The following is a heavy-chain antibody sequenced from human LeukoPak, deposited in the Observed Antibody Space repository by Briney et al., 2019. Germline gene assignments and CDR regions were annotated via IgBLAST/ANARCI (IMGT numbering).Heavy chain of an antibody. D-gene: IGHD3-22*01. Sequence: SETLSLTCTVSGGSISSSTYYWGWIRQPPGKGLEWIGSIYYSGSTYYNPSLKSRVTISVDTSKNQFSLKLNSVTAADTALYYCARHFRVVVITAEGFDPWGQGTLVTVSS. CDR3: ARHFRVVVITAEGFDP. J-gene: IGHJ5*02. CDR2: IYYSGST. V-gene: IGHV4-39*01. CDR1: GGSISSSTYY.